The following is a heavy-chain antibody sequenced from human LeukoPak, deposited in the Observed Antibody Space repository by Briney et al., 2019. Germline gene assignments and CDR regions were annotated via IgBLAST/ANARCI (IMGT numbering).Heavy chain of an antibody. D-gene: IGHD6-19*01. CDR2: MNPNSGNT. J-gene: IGHJ3*02. Sequence: ASVSVSCTASGYTFTSYDINWVRQAPGQGLEWMGWMNPNSGNTVYAQTFQGRVTISRNTSISTAYMELSSLRSDDTAVYYCARGASGWQNDAFNIWGQGTMVTVSS. CDR1: GYTFTSYD. V-gene: IGHV1-8*03. CDR3: ARGASGWQNDAFNI.